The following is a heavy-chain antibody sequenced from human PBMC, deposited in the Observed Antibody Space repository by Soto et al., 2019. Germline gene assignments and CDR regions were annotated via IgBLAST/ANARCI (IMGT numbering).Heavy chain of an antibody. V-gene: IGHV3-15*01. Sequence: PGGSLRLSCAASGFTFSNAWMSWVRQAPGKWLEWVGRIKSKTDGGTTDYAAPVKGRFTISRDDSKNTLYLQMNSLKTEDTAVYYCTTTYYYDSSGYYQGRYWGQGXLVTIYS. D-gene: IGHD3-22*01. CDR1: GFTFSNAW. CDR3: TTTYYYDSSGYYQGRY. CDR2: IKSKTDGGTT. J-gene: IGHJ4*02.